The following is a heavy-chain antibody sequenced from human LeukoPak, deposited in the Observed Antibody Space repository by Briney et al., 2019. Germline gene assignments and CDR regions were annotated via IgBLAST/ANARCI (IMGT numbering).Heavy chain of an antibody. CDR1: GFPLTGYS. CDR2: INPTGGST. D-gene: IGHD4-17*01. J-gene: IGHJ4*02. CDR3: ARAGIYGDCLDY. V-gene: IGHV1-46*01. Sequence: ASVKVSCKASGFPLTGYSIQWVRQAPGQGLEWMGIINPTGGSTSYAQKFQGRVTMTRDAFTSTVYMEVSGLRSEDTAVYHCARAGIYGDCLDYWGQGTLVTVSS.